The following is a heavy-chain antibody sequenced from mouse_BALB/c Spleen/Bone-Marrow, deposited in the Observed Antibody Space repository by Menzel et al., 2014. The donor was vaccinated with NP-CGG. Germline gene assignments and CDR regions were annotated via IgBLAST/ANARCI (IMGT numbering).Heavy chain of an antibody. J-gene: IGHJ3*01. CDR2: IYPYNGGT. CDR3: ARRFITTSAWFAY. CDR1: GYTFTDYN. V-gene: IGHV1S29*02. Sequence: VQLQQSGPELVKPGASVKMSCKASGYTFTDYNMHWVKQSHGKSLEWIGYIYPYNGGTGYNQKFKSKATLTVDNSSSTAYMELRSLTTEDSAVYYCARRFITTSAWFAYWDQGTLVPVSA. D-gene: IGHD1-2*01.